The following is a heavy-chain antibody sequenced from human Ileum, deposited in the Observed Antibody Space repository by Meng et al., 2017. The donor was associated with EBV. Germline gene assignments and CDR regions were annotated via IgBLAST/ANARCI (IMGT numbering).Heavy chain of an antibody. V-gene: IGHV3-74*01. CDR2: VDIDGTTS. D-gene: IGHD3-10*01. CDR3: TRGASGKFDR. J-gene: IGHJ5*02. Sequence: EVELVEFGGGLVQPGGSLRLSCAASGFTFTDYWMHWVRQAPGKGLVWVSRVDIDGTTSVYADSVRGRFTISRDNTKNMIYLQINSLRADDTAVYYCTRGASGKFDRWGQGTLVTVSS. CDR1: GFTFTDYW.